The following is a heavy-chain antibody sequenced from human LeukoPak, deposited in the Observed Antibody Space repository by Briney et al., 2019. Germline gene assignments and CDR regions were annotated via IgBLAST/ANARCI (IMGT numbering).Heavy chain of an antibody. J-gene: IGHJ4*02. CDR1: GFTFSYAF. Sequence: GGSLRLPCEASGFTFSYAFMNWVRQAPGKGLEWVGQIKSKGHGETTDYAAPVKGRFSISRDDSENTLYLHLNGLKTEDTAVYYCTTDVYCNSISCYWANLHFWGQGTLVTVSS. D-gene: IGHD2-2*01. V-gene: IGHV3-15*01. CDR3: TTDVYCNSISCYWANLHF. CDR2: IKSKGHGETT.